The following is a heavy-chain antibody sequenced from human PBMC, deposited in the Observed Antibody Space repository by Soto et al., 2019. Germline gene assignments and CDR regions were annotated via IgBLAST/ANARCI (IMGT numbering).Heavy chain of an antibody. V-gene: IGHV3-23*01. CDR3: TIGSIEYSASVDH. D-gene: IGHD5-12*01. Sequence: EVPLLESGGGLVQPGGSLRLACATSGFSFNSYAIVWVRQAPGKGLEWVSDISARGGRSYFADSVKGRVTISGDHSKNVLSPEMNNLRAEDTATYFCTIGSIEYSASVDHWCQGTLLFVPS. J-gene: IGHJ4*02. CDR1: GFSFNSYA. CDR2: ISARGGRS.